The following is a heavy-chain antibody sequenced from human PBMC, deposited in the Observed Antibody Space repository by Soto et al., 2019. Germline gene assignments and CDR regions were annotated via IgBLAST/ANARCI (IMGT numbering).Heavy chain of an antibody. J-gene: IGHJ5*02. V-gene: IGHV3-53*02. CDR3: TSIAVAEGFDP. CDR2: IHSGGTT. CDR1: GFSVSVNY. Sequence: EVQLVETGGGLIQPGGSLRLSCAASGFSVSVNYMSWVRQAPGKGLEWVAIIHSGGTTYYADSAKGRFTISRDNSKNTVYLQMESLRDEYRGVYYCTSIAVAEGFDPWGQGTLVTVSS. D-gene: IGHD6-19*01.